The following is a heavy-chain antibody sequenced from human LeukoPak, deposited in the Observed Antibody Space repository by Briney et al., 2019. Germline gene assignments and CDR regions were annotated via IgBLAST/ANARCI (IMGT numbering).Heavy chain of an antibody. V-gene: IGHV3-30*02. CDR2: IRNDGTNK. Sequence: GGSLRLSCATSGFTFSTYAMHWVRQAPGKGLEWVASIRNDGTNKNHVDSVKGRFTISRDNSKNTLFLQMDSLRPEGTAIYYCAKSWSGYYHYYMDVWGKGTTVTVSS. CDR3: AKSWSGYYHYYMDV. CDR1: GFTFSTYA. D-gene: IGHD3-3*01. J-gene: IGHJ6*03.